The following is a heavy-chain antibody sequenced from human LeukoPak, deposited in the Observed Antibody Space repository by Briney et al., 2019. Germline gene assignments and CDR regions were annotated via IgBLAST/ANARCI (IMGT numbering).Heavy chain of an antibody. CDR1: GGSISSYY. J-gene: IGHJ6*03. CDR3: ARVRGARYYYYYMDV. Sequence: SETLSLTCTVSGGSISSYYWSWIRQPPGKGLEWIGYIYYSGSTNYNPSLKSRVTISVDTSKNQFSLKLSSVTAADTAVYYCARVRGARYYYYYMDVWGKGTTVTVSS. D-gene: IGHD4-17*01. V-gene: IGHV4-59*12. CDR2: IYYSGST.